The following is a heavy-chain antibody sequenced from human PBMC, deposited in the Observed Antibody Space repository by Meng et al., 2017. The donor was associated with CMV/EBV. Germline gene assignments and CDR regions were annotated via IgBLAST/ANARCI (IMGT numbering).Heavy chain of an antibody. Sequence: GESLKISCAASGFTFSIYWMTWVRQAPGKGLEWVANIKVDGSDKYYVDSVKGRFTISRDNAKNSVYLQMNSLRAEDTAVYYCARDGFLEWLLYMAAGTYYYYGMDVWGQGTTVTVSS. V-gene: IGHV3-7*01. J-gene: IGHJ6*02. CDR2: IKVDGSDK. D-gene: IGHD3-3*01. CDR3: ARDGFLEWLLYMAAGTYYYYGMDV. CDR1: GFTFSIYW.